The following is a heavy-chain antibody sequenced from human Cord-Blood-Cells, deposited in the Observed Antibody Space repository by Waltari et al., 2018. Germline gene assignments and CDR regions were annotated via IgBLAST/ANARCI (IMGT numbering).Heavy chain of an antibody. V-gene: IGHV4-39*01. CDR2: IYYSGST. CDR3: ARHIRFLEWLGMNFDY. J-gene: IGHJ4*02. CDR1: GGSISSSSYY. D-gene: IGHD3-3*01. Sequence: QLQLQESGPGLVKPSETLSLTCTVSGGSISSSSYYWGWIRQPPGKGLEWIGSIYYSGSTYYNPSLKSRVTISVDTSKNQFSRKLSSVTAADTAVYYCARHIRFLEWLGMNFDYWGQGTLVTVSS.